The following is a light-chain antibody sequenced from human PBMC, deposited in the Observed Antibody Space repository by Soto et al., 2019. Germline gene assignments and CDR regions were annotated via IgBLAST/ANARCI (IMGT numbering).Light chain of an antibody. CDR1: SSNIGNNY. J-gene: IGLJ2*01. CDR2: DND. CDR3: ATWDRSRSVGV. Sequence: QAVLTQPPSGSAAPGQKVTISCSGSSSNIGNNYVFWYQQLPGTAPKLLIYDNDKRPSGIPDRFSGSKSGTSATLGITGLQTGDEADYYCATWDRSRSVGVFGGGTKLTVL. V-gene: IGLV1-51*01.